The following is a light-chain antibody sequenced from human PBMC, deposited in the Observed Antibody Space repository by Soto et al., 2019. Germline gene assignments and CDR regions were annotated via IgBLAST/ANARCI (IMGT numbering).Light chain of an antibody. CDR1: SSNIGGNS. J-gene: IGLJ3*02. Sequence: QSVLTQPPSVSAAPGQRVTISCSGSSSNIGGNSVSWYQQLPGTAPKLIIYEVSKRPSGVSSRFSGSKSGNTASLTISGLQADDDGDYYCSSYAGGSSMVFGGGTQLTVL. CDR2: EVS. CDR3: SSYAGGSSMV. V-gene: IGLV2-23*02.